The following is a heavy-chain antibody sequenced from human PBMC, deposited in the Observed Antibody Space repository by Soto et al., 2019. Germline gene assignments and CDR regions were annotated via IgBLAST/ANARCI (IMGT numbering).Heavy chain of an antibody. J-gene: IGHJ5*02. CDR3: ARTYYDFWSGYWRWFDP. Sequence: YEIISLTCTIHLTGSSGHYWSWIRRPPGKGLEWIGDIYYSGSTNYNPSLRSRVTISIDTSKNQFSLKLSSVTAADTAVYYCARTYYDFWSGYWRWFDPWGQGTLVTVS. D-gene: IGHD3-3*01. CDR2: IYYSGST. CDR1: LTGSSGHY. V-gene: IGHV4-59*11.